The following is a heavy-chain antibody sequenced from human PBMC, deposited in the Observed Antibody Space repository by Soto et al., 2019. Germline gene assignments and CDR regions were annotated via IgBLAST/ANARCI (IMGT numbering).Heavy chain of an antibody. J-gene: IGHJ4*02. V-gene: IGHV4-30-4*01. CDR3: ARDQALDY. CDR2: SYYSGST. CDR1: GGSISSGDYY. Sequence: SETLSLTCTVSGGSISSGDYYWSWIRQPTGKGLEWIGYSYYSGSTYYNPSLKSRVTISVDTSKNQFSLKLSSVTAADTAVYYCARDQALDYWGQGTLVTVSS.